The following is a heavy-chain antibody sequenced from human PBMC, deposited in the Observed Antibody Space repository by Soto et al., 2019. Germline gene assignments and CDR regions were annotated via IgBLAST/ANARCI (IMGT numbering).Heavy chain of an antibody. V-gene: IGHV3-53*01. CDR3: ARVASNYMYAFDI. D-gene: IGHD4-4*01. CDR2: IYSGGST. CDR1: GFTVSSNY. Sequence: GGSLRLSCAASGFTVSSNYMSWVRQAPGKGLEWVSVIYSGGSTYYADSVKGRFTISRDNSKNTLYLQMNSLRAEDTAVYYCARVASNYMYAFDIWGQGTMVTVSS. J-gene: IGHJ3*02.